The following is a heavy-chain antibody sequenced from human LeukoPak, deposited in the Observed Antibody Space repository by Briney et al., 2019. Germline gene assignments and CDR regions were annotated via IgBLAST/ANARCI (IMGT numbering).Heavy chain of an antibody. Sequence: ASVTVSCTTSGYTFTSFFTSWVRQTPGQGLEWMGWISGQSGDTYYAQKFQGRVTMMRDTTTNTVHMELRSLISDDTAVYYCARWPAVGDYWGQGTLVTVSS. CDR1: GYTFTSFF. J-gene: IGHJ4*02. CDR2: ISGQSGDT. CDR3: ARWPAVGDY. D-gene: IGHD6-13*01. V-gene: IGHV1-18*01.